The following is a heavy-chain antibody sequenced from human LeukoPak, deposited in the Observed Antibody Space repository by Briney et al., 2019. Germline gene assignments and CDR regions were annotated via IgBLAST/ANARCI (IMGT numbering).Heavy chain of an antibody. CDR2: IRSKANSYAT. D-gene: IGHD6-13*01. V-gene: IGHV3-73*01. J-gene: IGHJ6*03. CDR3: TRGAAAGYYYMDV. Sequence: AASLRLICAGPGFTCSRPATQWGPQDSRIRPQCLPSIRSKANSYATAYAASVKGRFTISRDDSKNTAYLQMNSLKTVDTAVYYCTRGAAAGYYYMDVWGKGTTVTVSS. CDR1: GFTCSRPA.